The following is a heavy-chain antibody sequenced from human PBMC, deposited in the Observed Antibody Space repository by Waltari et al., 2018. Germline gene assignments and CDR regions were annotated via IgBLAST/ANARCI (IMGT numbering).Heavy chain of an antibody. CDR2: INHSEST. D-gene: IGHD1-26*01. J-gene: IGHJ6*03. CDR3: AGGGLGGAQKGAMLGYNYMDV. V-gene: IGHV4-34*01. CDR1: GGSFSGYY. Sequence: QVQLQQWGAGLLKPSETLSLTCAVYGGSFSGYYWSWIRQPPGTGLEWIGKINHSESTNYNPPLKGRLPISLETPKTRFPRNLGLVTAPDTAGYYGAGGGLGGAQKGAMLGYNYMDVWAKGPRSPSP.